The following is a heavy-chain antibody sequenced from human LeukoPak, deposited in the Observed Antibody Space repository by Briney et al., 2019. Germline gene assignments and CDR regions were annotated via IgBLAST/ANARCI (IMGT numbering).Heavy chain of an antibody. V-gene: IGHV3-43*01. CDR1: GFIFEDYT. D-gene: IGHD3-22*01. CDR3: VKDLSYESSGSGFEQ. CDR2: ISWDGTT. Sequence: GGSLRLSCAPSGFIFEDYTMHGVRQAPAKTLEWVSLISWDGTTYYTDSLQGRFTISRDNSKNSLYLQMDTLRSEDTAFYYCVKDLSYESSGSGFEQWGQGTLVTVSS. J-gene: IGHJ4*02.